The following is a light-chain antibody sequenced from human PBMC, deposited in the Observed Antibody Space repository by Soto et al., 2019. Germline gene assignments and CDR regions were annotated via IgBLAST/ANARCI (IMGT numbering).Light chain of an antibody. CDR1: QGISSA. Sequence: AIQLTQSPSSRSSSLGDRVTITCRASQGISSALAWYQQKPGKAPKLLIYDASSLESGVPSRFSGSGSGTDFTLTISSLETEDFAVYYCQQRSNWPTITFGQGTRLEIK. CDR3: QQRSNWPTIT. CDR2: DAS. V-gene: IGKV1D-13*01. J-gene: IGKJ5*01.